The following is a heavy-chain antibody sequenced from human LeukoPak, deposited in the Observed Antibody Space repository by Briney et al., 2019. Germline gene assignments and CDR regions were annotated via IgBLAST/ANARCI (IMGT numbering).Heavy chain of an antibody. CDR1: GGSISSGSYY. CDR3: ASDKGASGWGLGY. V-gene: IGHV4-61*02. J-gene: IGHJ4*02. Sequence: SQTLSLTCTVSGGSISSGSYYWSWIRQPAGKGLEWIGRIYTSGSTNYNSSLKSRVTISLDTSKNQFSLKLTSVTAADTAVYYCASDKGASGWGLGYWGQGTLVTVSS. D-gene: IGHD6-19*01. CDR2: IYTSGST.